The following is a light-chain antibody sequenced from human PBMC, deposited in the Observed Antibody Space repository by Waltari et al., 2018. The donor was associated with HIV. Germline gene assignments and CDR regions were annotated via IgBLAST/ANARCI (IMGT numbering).Light chain of an antibody. CDR3: SSYTSSSTLYV. CDR2: DVS. CDR1: SSDVGGYNH. J-gene: IGLJ1*01. Sequence: QSALTQPASVSGSPGQSITIPCTATSSDVGGYNHVSRYQQHPGKAPKHMIYDVSNRPSGVSNRFSGSKSGNTASLTISGLQAEDEADYYCSSYTSSSTLYVFGTGTKVTVL. V-gene: IGLV2-14*01.